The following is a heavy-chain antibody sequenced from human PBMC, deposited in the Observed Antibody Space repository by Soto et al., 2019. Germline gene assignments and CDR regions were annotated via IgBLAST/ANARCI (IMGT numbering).Heavy chain of an antibody. Sequence: PAGPLRLSCAASGFTFSGSALHWVRQASGKGLAWVGRIRSKANSYATAYAASVKGRFAISRDDSKNTAYLQMNSLKTEDTAVYYCTRPAYYYYYGMDVWGQGTTVTVS. CDR2: IRSKANSYAT. V-gene: IGHV3-73*01. J-gene: IGHJ6*02. CDR1: GFTFSGSA. CDR3: TRPAYYYYYGMDV.